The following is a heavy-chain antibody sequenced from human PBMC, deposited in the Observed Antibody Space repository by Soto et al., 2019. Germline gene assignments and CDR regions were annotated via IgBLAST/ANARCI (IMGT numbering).Heavy chain of an antibody. Sequence: QVQVVQSGAEVKKPGSSVKVSCKASGGSFSNYGISWVRQSPGEGLEWMGGIIPIFGTARYAQKFRDRLTINEDESTSTGYMDLSCLRSDDTDRYFCVRGTRECSSTSCYTPQGSFYYGMDVW. CDR2: IIPIFGTA. V-gene: IGHV1-69*01. CDR1: GGSFSNYG. D-gene: IGHD2-2*02. CDR3: VRGTRECSSTSCYTPQGSFYYGMDV. J-gene: IGHJ6*01.